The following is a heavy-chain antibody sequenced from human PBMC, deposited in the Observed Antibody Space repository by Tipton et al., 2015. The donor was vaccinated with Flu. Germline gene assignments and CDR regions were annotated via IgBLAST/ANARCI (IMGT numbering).Heavy chain of an antibody. D-gene: IGHD3-22*01. CDR2: IYSGDST. CDR1: GFTVSSNY. J-gene: IGHJ4*02. CDR3: ARVRDYYDSSGYTYYFDY. V-gene: IGHV3-66*02. Sequence: GSLRLSCAASGFTVSSNYMSWVRQAPGKGLEWVSVIYSGDSTYYADSVKGRFTISRDNSKNTLYLQMNSLRAEDTAVYYCARVRDYYDSSGYTYYFDYWGQGTLVTVSS.